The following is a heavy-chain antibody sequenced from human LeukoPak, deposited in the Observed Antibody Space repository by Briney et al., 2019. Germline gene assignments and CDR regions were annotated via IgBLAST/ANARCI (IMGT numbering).Heavy chain of an antibody. V-gene: IGHV4-61*02. CDR1: GGSISSGSYY. Sequence: SETLSLTCTVSGGSISSGSYYWSWIRQPAGKGLEWIGRIYTSGSTNYNPSLKSRVTISVDTPKNQFSLKLSSVTAADTAVYYCARVYYDSSGYYPFDYWGQGTLVTFSS. CDR3: ARVYYDSSGYYPFDY. J-gene: IGHJ4*02. D-gene: IGHD3-22*01. CDR2: IYTSGST.